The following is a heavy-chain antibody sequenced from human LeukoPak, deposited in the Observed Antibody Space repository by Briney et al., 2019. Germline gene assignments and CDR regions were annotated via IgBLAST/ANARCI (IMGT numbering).Heavy chain of an antibody. CDR3: TTSWGIAAAGMGFDY. J-gene: IGHJ4*02. CDR2: IKSKTDGGTT. CDR1: GFTFSNAW. V-gene: IGHV3-15*01. Sequence: GGSLRLSCAASGFTFSNAWMSGVRQAPGKGLEWVGRIKSKTDGGTTDCAAPVKGRFTISRDDSKNTLYLQMNSLKTEDTAVYYCTTSWGIAAAGMGFDYWGQGTLVTVSS. D-gene: IGHD6-13*01.